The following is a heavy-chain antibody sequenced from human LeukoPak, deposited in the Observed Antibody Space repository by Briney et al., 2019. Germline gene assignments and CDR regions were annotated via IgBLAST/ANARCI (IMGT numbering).Heavy chain of an antibody. V-gene: IGHV1-69*13. CDR1: GGTFSSYA. J-gene: IGHJ4*02. D-gene: IGHD6-19*01. Sequence: ASVKVSCKASGGTFSSYAISWVRQAPGQGLEWMGGIIPIFGTANYAQKFQGRVTITADESTSTAYMELSSLRSEDTAVYYCARDGAAVAVYFDYWGQGTLVTVSS. CDR2: IIPIFGTA. CDR3: ARDGAAVAVYFDY.